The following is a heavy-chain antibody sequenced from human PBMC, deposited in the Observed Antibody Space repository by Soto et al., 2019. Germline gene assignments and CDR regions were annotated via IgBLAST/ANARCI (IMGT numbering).Heavy chain of an antibody. CDR3: ARDRGYDAHDYYYNAMDV. V-gene: IGHV3-74*01. CDR1: GFTFSNSW. D-gene: IGHD2-15*01. J-gene: IGHJ6*02. Sequence: GSLRLSCAASGFTFSNSWMHWVRQVSGKGLEWVSRINADGTSTSYADSVKGRFTISRDNAKNTLYLHVNSLRAEDTAVYYCARDRGYDAHDYYYNAMDVWGQGTTVTVSS. CDR2: INADGTST.